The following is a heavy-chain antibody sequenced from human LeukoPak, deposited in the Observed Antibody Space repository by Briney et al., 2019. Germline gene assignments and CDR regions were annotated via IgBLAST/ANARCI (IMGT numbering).Heavy chain of an antibody. CDR1: GFTFSSYW. Sequence: PGESLRLSCAASGFTFSSYWMHWVRQAPGKGLVWVSRIKTDGTITSYADSVKGRFTISRDNARNTLYLQMNSLTAEGAAVYFCARGRDNVYWGQGTLVTVSS. CDR3: ARGRDNVY. D-gene: IGHD3-10*01. CDR2: IKTDGTIT. J-gene: IGHJ4*02. V-gene: IGHV3-74*01.